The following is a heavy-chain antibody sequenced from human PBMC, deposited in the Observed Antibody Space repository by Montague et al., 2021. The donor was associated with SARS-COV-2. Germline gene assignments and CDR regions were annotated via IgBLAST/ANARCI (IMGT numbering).Heavy chain of an antibody. Sequence: SLRLSCAASGFDFFNFDMAWVRQAPGRGLEWVPVIYSGGSSTYYADSVKGRFTISRDNSKNTLYLQMNSLRAADTAVYYCAGGYGSGSYSSWGQGTLVTVSS. CDR3: AGGYGSGSYSS. CDR2: IYSGGSST. V-gene: IGHV3-23*03. CDR1: GFDFFNFD. J-gene: IGHJ4*02. D-gene: IGHD3-10*01.